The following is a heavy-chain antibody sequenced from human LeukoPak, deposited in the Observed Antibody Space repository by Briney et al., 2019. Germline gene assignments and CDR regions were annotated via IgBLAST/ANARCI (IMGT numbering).Heavy chain of an antibody. Sequence: GASVKVSCKASGYTFTGYYMHWVRQAPGQGLEWMGWINPNSGGTNYAQKFQGRVTMTRDTSISTAYMELSRLRSDDTAVYYCARDSRGDTTMDQKFDYWGQGTLVTVSS. V-gene: IGHV1-2*02. CDR3: ARDSRGDTTMDQKFDY. CDR2: INPNSGGT. D-gene: IGHD5-18*01. J-gene: IGHJ4*02. CDR1: GYTFTGYY.